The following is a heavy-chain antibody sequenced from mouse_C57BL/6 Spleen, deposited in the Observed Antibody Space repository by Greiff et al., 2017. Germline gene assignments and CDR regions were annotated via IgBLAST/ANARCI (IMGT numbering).Heavy chain of an antibody. V-gene: IGHV3-6*01. CDR1: GYSITSGYY. CDR3: ARDGYYGSFDY. Sequence: DVKLQESGPGLVKPSQSLSLTCSVTGYSITSGYYWNWIRQFPGNKLEWMGYISYDGSNNYNPSLKNRISITRDTSKNQFFLKLNSVTTEDTATYYCARDGYYGSFDYWGQGTTLTVSS. J-gene: IGHJ2*01. D-gene: IGHD1-1*01. CDR2: ISYDGSN.